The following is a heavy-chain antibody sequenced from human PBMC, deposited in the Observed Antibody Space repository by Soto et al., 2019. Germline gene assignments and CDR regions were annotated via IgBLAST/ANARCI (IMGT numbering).Heavy chain of an antibody. D-gene: IGHD3-16*01. J-gene: IGHJ6*03. CDR1: GFTVSSNY. CDR2: IYSGGST. Sequence: GGSLRLSCAASGFTVSSNYMTWVRRAPGKGLEWVSLIYSGGSTYYADSVKGRFTISRDNSKNTLYLQMNSLRAEDTAVYYCARDLGTYYMDVWGKGTTVTVSS. CDR3: ARDLGTYYMDV. V-gene: IGHV3-66*01.